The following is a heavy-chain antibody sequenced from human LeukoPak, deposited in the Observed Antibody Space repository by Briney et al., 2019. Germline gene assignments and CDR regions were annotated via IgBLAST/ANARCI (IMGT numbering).Heavy chain of an antibody. CDR2: ISTSTSYI. V-gene: IGHV3-21*01. D-gene: IGHD2-15*01. Sequence: GGSLRLSCAASGFTFNSYGMNWVRQAPGKGLGWVSSISTSTSYIYYADSVKGRFTISRDNAKNSLYLQMNSLRAEDTAVYYCARLAVAAATEDPYYYKYGMDVWGQGTTVTVSS. CDR3: ARLAVAAATEDPYYYKYGMDV. J-gene: IGHJ6*02. CDR1: GFTFNSYG.